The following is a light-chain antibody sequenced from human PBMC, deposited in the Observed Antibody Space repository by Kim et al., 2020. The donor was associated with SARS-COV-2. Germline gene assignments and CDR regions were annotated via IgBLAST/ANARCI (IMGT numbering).Light chain of an antibody. CDR2: ATS. V-gene: IGKV1-39*01. Sequence: SVGDRVTITCRASQSIRTSLNWYQQKPGKAPKVLIHATSTLQSGVPSRFSGSGSATDFTLTISILQPEDFATYYCQQSYTTPQWTFGQGTKVDIK. CDR3: QQSYTTPQWT. CDR1: QSIRTS. J-gene: IGKJ1*01.